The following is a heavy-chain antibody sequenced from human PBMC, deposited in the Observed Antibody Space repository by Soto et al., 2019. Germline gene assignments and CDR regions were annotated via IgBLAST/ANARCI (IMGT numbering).Heavy chain of an antibody. CDR3: ATCPAGYYDSSGYYSNYYYYGMDV. D-gene: IGHD3-22*01. V-gene: IGHV1-69*13. Sequence: ASVKVSCKASGGTFSSYAISWVRQAPGQGLEWMGGIIPIFGTANYAQKFQGRVTITADESTSTAYMELSSLRSEDTAVYYCATCPAGYYDSSGYYSNYYYYGMDVWGQGTTVTVSS. J-gene: IGHJ6*02. CDR1: GGTFSSYA. CDR2: IIPIFGTA.